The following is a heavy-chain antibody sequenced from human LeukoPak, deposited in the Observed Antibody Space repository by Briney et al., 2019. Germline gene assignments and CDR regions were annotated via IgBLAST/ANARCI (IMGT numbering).Heavy chain of an antibody. V-gene: IGHV3-7*03. Sequence: GGSLRLSCAASGFDFSRYWMTWVRQAPGKGLEWVAHIKEDGSQSRCIDSVRGRFTISRDNAERILYLEMNSLRAEDTALYYCARAYKDRSLAGKKEFFQHWGQGTLVTVSS. CDR1: GFDFSRYW. CDR2: IKEDGSQS. J-gene: IGHJ1*01. CDR3: ARAYKDRSLAGKKEFFQH. D-gene: IGHD6-19*01.